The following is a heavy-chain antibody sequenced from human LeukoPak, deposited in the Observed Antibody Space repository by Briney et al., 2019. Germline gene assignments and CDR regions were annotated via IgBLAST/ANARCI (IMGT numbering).Heavy chain of an antibody. V-gene: IGHV3-23*01. J-gene: IGHJ4*02. CDR2: ISGSGGST. CDR1: GFTFSSYA. CDR3: AKDRWTVTIIGDFDY. D-gene: IGHD4-17*01. Sequence: GGSLRLSCAASGFTFSSYAMSWVRQAPGKGLEWVSPISGSGGSTYYADSVKGRFTISRDNSKNTLYLQMNSLRAEDTAVYHCAKDRWTVTIIGDFDYWGQGTLVTVSS.